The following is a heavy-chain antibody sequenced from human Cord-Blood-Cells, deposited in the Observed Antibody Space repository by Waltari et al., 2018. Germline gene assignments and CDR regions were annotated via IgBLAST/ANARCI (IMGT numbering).Heavy chain of an antibody. CDR2: INHSGST. CDR1: GGAFSGYY. Sequence: QVQLQQWGAGLLKPSETLSLTCAVYGGAFSGYYWSWIRQPPGKGLEWIGEINHSGSTNYNPSLKSRVTISVDTSKNQFSLKLSSVTAADTAVYYCARFSAFDAFDIWGQGTMVTVSS. V-gene: IGHV4-34*01. CDR3: ARFSAFDAFDI. J-gene: IGHJ3*02.